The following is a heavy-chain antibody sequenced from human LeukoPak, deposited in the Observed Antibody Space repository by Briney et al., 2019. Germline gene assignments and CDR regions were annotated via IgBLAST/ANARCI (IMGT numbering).Heavy chain of an antibody. D-gene: IGHD6-13*01. CDR3: ARVAAAAVHD. V-gene: IGHV3-21*01. CDR2: ISSSSYI. J-gene: IGHJ4*02. CDR1: GFTFSSYS. Sequence: GGSLRLSCAASGFTFSSYSMNWVRQAPGKGLEWVSSISSSSYIYYADSVKGRFTISRDNAKNSLYLQMNSLRAEDTAVYYCARVAAAAVHDWGQGTLATVSS.